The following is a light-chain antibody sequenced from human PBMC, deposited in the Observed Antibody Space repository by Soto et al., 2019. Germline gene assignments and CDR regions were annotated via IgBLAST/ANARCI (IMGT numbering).Light chain of an antibody. CDR2: EVS. V-gene: IGLV2-14*01. Sequence: QSALTQPASVSGSPGQSITISCTGTSSDVGGYNYVYWYQQHPGKAPKLMIYEVSNRPSGVSNRFSGSKSGNTASLTISGLQAEDEADYYCSSYTSSRTWVFGGGTKLNVL. CDR3: SSYTSSRTWV. CDR1: SSDVGGYNY. J-gene: IGLJ3*02.